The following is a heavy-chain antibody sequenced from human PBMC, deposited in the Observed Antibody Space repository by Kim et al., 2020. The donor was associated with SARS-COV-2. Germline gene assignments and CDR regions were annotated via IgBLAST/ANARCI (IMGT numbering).Heavy chain of an antibody. Sequence: SVKVSCKASGGTFSSYAISWVRQAPGQGLEWMGGIIPIFGTANYAQKFQGRVTITADESTSTAYMELSSLRSEDTAVYYCARVGYGSGSYYAPIKYYYYGIDVWGQGTTVTVSS. CDR1: GGTFSSYA. J-gene: IGHJ6*02. V-gene: IGHV1-69*13. CDR2: IIPIFGTA. CDR3: ARVGYGSGSYYAPIKYYYYGIDV. D-gene: IGHD3-10*01.